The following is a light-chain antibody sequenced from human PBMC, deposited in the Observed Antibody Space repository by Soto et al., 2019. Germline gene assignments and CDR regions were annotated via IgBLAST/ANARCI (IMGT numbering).Light chain of an antibody. CDR3: CSYAGSYTLV. CDR1: SSDVGAYNY. Sequence: QSVLTQPASVSGSPGQSITISCTGTSSDVGAYNYVSWYQQHPGKAPKLMIYEVSYRPSGVSDRFSGSRSGNTASLTISGLQAEDESDYYCCSYAGSYTLVFGGGTKLTVL. V-gene: IGLV2-14*01. J-gene: IGLJ2*01. CDR2: EVS.